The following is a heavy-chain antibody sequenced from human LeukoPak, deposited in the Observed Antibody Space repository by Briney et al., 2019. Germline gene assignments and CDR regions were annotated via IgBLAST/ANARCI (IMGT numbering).Heavy chain of an antibody. CDR2: FSSRNSYI. V-gene: IGHV3-21*01. J-gene: IGHJ4*02. CDR1: GFIFSSYS. Sequence: PGGSLRLSCTASGFIFSSYSMSWVRQAPGKGLEWVSSFSSRNSYIYYADSVKGRFTISRDDAKNSLYLQMNSLRAEDTAVYYCARGEAEAGPPEPFDYWGQGTLVTVSS. D-gene: IGHD6-19*01. CDR3: ARGEAEAGPPEPFDY.